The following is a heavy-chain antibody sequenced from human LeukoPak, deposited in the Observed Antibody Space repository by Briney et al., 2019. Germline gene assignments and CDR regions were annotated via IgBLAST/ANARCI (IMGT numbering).Heavy chain of an antibody. V-gene: IGHV4-4*07. J-gene: IGHJ4*02. CDR2: IYTSGST. CDR3: ASTPAVAGTPFFDY. CDR1: GGSISSYY. D-gene: IGHD6-19*01. Sequence: SETLSLTCTVSGGSISSYYWSWIRQPAGKGLEWIGRIYTSGSTNYNPSLKSRVTISVDTSKNQFSLKLSSVTAADTAVYYCASTPAVAGTPFFDYWGQGTLVTVSS.